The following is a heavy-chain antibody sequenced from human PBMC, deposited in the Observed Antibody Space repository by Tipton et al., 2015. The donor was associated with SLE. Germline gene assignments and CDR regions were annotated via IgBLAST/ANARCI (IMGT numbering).Heavy chain of an antibody. Sequence: TLSLTCAVYGGFFSGYYWSWIRQSPGKGLEWIGEINHRGRTSYNPSLKSRVTISVDTSKNHFSLKLSSVTAADTALYYCARGWSSGWPNSYYNGMDVWGQGTTVSVSS. V-gene: IGHV4-34*01. CDR3: ARGWSSGWPNSYYNGMDV. J-gene: IGHJ6*02. D-gene: IGHD6-19*01. CDR2: INHRGRT. CDR1: GGFFSGYY.